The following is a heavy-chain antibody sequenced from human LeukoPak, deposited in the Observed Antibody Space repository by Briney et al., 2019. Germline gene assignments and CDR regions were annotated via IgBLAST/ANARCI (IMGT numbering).Heavy chain of an antibody. CDR3: ARAYRAFYGSGSYYTDYYYYYYMDV. V-gene: IGHV1-18*01. CDR2: ISAYNGNT. Sequence: GASVKVSCKASGYTFTSYGISWVRQAPGQGLEWMGWISAYNGNTNYAQKLQGRVTMTTDTSTSTAYMELRSLRSDDTAVYYCARAYRAFYGSGSYYTDYYYYYYMDVWGKGTTVTVSS. J-gene: IGHJ6*03. D-gene: IGHD3-10*01. CDR1: GYTFTSYG.